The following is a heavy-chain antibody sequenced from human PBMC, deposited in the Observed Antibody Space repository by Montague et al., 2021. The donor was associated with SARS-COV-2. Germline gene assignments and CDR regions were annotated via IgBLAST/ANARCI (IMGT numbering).Heavy chain of an antibody. V-gene: IGHV2-70*11. Sequence: PALVKPTQTVTLTCTFSGFSLSTSEMFVSWTRQPPGKALEWLARIDWDDDKYYSTSLKTRLTISKDTSKNQVVLTMTSMDPVDTATYYCARTDCSDGICRFDYWGQGTLVTVSS. D-gene: IGHD2-15*01. CDR1: GFSLSTSEMF. CDR2: IDWDDDK. CDR3: ARTDCSDGICRFDY. J-gene: IGHJ4*02.